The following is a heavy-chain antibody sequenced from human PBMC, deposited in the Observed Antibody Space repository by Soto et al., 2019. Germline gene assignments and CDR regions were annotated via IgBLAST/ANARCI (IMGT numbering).Heavy chain of an antibody. CDR1: GYTLTELS. V-gene: IGHV1-24*01. D-gene: IGHD4-17*01. CDR3: ATSGRYGDYGGRAFDS. CDR2: FDPEDGET. J-gene: IGHJ3*02. Sequence: GASVKVSCKVSGYTLTELSMHWVRQAPGKGLEWMGGFDPEDGETIYAQKFQGRVTMTEDTSTDTAYMELSSLRSEDTAVYYCATSGRYGDYGGRAFDSWGQGTMVTVSS.